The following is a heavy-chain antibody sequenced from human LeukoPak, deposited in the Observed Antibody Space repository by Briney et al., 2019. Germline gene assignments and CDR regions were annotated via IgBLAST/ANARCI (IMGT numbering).Heavy chain of an antibody. CDR2: IYYSGST. CDR3: ARATGAVAGSYGMDV. CDR1: GGSISSYY. V-gene: IGHV4-59*01. D-gene: IGHD6-19*01. J-gene: IGHJ6*02. Sequence: SETLSLTCTVSGGSISSYYWSWIRQPPGKGLEWIGYIYYSGSTNYNPSLKSRVTISVDTSKNQFSLKLSSVTAADTAVYYCARATGAVAGSYGMDVWGQGTTVTVSS.